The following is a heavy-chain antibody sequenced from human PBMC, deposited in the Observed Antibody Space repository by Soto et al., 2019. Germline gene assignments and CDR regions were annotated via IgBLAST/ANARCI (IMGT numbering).Heavy chain of an antibody. CDR3: ARSGLRFLEWSPSSYMDV. CDR2: ISSSSSYI. Sequence: GGSLRLSCAPSGLHFISYSMNWVSKAPGKGLEWVSSISSSSSYIYYADSVKGRCTISRDNAKNSLYLQMNSLRAEDTPVYYCARSGLRFLEWSPSSYMDVWGKGTTVTVTS. D-gene: IGHD3-3*01. V-gene: IGHV3-21*01. J-gene: IGHJ6*03. CDR1: GLHFISYS.